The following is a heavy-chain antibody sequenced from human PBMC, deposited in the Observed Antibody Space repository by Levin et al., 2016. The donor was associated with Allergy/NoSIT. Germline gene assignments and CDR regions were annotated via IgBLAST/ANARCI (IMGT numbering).Heavy chain of an antibody. Sequence: LSLTCAASGFTFSTYAVSWVRQAPGKGLEWVSGISGSGGTTYYADSVKGRFTISRDNSKNTLYLQMNSLRAEDTAVYYCAKDRSRARLGELGGYWGQGTLVTVSS. CDR3: AKDRSRARLGELGGY. CDR1: GFTFSTYA. J-gene: IGHJ4*02. CDR2: ISGSGGTT. V-gene: IGHV3-23*01. D-gene: IGHD3-16*01.